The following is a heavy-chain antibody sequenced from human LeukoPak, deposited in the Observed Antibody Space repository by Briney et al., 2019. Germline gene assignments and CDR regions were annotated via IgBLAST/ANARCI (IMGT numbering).Heavy chain of an antibody. V-gene: IGHV3-21*01. J-gene: IGHJ4*02. CDR3: ARGVPFYYDSSGYSGFDY. CDR1: GFTFSSHS. Sequence: GGSLRLSCAASGFTFSSHSMNWVRQAPGKGLEWVSSISSSSSYIYYADSVKGRFTTSRDNATNSLYLQMNSLRAEDTAVYYCARGVPFYYDSSGYSGFDYWGQGTLVTVSS. CDR2: ISSSSSYI. D-gene: IGHD3-22*01.